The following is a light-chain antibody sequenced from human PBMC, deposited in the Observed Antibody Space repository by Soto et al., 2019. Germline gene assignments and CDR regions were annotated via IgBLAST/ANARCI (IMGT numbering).Light chain of an antibody. CDR3: LQYSSWPRT. Sequence: EIMMTQSPATLSVSPGETATLSCRASQSISTNLAWFQQKPGQAPRLLIYGASTRATGVPGRFSGSGSGTEFTLTIGSLQSEDFVVYYCLQYSSWPRTFGQGTKVDIK. CDR2: GAS. V-gene: IGKV3-15*01. CDR1: QSISTN. J-gene: IGKJ1*01.